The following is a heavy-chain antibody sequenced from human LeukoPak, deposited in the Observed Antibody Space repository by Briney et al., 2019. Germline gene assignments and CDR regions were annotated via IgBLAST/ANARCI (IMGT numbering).Heavy chain of an antibody. CDR2: IYYSGDT. V-gene: IGHV4-39*01. CDR3: ASRGLPRDHYYDSSGPILLLFDY. D-gene: IGHD3-22*01. CDR1: GGSISSHGYY. Sequence: PSETLSLTCTVSGGSISSHGYYWAWIRQPPGKGLEWIRNIYYSGDTYYNPSLKSRVTISVDTSKNQFSLKLSSVTAADTAVYYCASRGLPRDHYYDSSGPILLLFDYWGQGTLVTVSS. J-gene: IGHJ4*02.